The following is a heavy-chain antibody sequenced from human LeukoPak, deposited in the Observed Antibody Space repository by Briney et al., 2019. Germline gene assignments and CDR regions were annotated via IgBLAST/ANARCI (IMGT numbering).Heavy chain of an antibody. D-gene: IGHD3-22*01. CDR3: AKKGYYDGSGYYMYYFDH. Sequence: GGSLRLSCAASGFTFSSYAMSWVRQAPGKGLEWVSAISGSGGTAYYADSVKGRFTISRDNSKNTLYLQMNSLRAEDTAVYYCAKKGYYDGSGYYMYYFDHWGQGTLVTVSS. CDR2: ISGSGGTA. CDR1: GFTFSSYA. J-gene: IGHJ4*02. V-gene: IGHV3-23*01.